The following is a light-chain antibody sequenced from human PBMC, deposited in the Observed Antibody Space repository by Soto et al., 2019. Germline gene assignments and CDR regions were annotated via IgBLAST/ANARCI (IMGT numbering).Light chain of an antibody. CDR3: QQYGSSSFT. V-gene: IGKV3-20*01. Sequence: EIVLPQSPGTLSLSPGERATLSCRASQSVSSSYLAWYQQKPGQAPRLLIYGASSRATGIPDRFSGSGSGTDFTLTISRLEPEDFAVYYCQQYGSSSFTFGPGTKVDIK. CDR2: GAS. CDR1: QSVSSSY. J-gene: IGKJ3*01.